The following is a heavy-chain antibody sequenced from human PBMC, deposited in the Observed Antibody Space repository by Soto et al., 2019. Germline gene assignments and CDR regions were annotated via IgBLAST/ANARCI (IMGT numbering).Heavy chain of an antibody. J-gene: IGHJ3*02. CDR1: GGSISSYY. D-gene: IGHD1-7*01. CDR2: IYYSGST. Sequence: SETLSLTCTVSGGSISSYYWSWIRQPPGKGLEWIGYIYYSGSTNYNPSLKSRVTISVDTSKNQFSLKLTSVTAADTAVYYCARNYGHAFDIWGQGTMVTVSS. V-gene: IGHV4-59*01. CDR3: ARNYGHAFDI.